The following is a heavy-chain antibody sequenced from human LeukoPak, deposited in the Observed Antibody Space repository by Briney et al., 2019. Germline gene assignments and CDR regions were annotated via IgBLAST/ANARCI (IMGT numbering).Heavy chain of an antibody. J-gene: IGHJ4*02. V-gene: IGHV3-11*03. Sequence: GGSLRLSCAASGFTFSDNYMSWIRQAPGKGLEWVSYISGSSSYTNYADSVKGRFTISRDNAKNSLFHQMNSLRAEDTAVYYCATRGFTYGFHYWGQGTLVTVSS. D-gene: IGHD5-18*01. CDR1: GFTFSDNY. CDR3: ATRGFTYGFHY. CDR2: ISGSSSYT.